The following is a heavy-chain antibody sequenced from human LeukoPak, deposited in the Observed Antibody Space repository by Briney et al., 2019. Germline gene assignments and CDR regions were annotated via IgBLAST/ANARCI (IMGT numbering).Heavy chain of an antibody. J-gene: IGHJ6*02. CDR3: AKKSGPMVRGIHPV. CDR2: ISGSGGST. V-gene: IGHV3-23*01. CDR1: GFTFSSYA. D-gene: IGHD3-10*01. Sequence: GGSLRLSCAASGFTFSSYAMSWVRQAPGQGLEWVSAISGSGGSTYYADSVKGRFTISRDNSKNTLYLQMNSLRAEDTAVYYCAKKSGPMVRGIHPVWGQGTTVTVSS.